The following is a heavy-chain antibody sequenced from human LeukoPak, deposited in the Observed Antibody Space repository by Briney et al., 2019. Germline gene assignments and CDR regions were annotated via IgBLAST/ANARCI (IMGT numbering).Heavy chain of an antibody. CDR3: ARGMATITGFSYYYYCMDV. Sequence: SETLSLTCTVSGGSISSYYWSWIRQPPGKGLEWIGSIYYSGSTYYNPSLKSRVTISVDTSKNQFSLKLSSVTAADTAVYYCARGMATITGFSYYYYCMDVWGKGTTVTISS. J-gene: IGHJ6*03. CDR2: IYYSGST. CDR1: GGSISSYY. D-gene: IGHD5-24*01. V-gene: IGHV4-59*05.